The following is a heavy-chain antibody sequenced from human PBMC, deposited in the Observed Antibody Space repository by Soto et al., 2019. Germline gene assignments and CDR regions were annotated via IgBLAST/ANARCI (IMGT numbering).Heavy chain of an antibody. V-gene: IGHV3-30*03. CDR3: ARAFETKDADYYYYGMDV. D-gene: IGHD3-3*02. Sequence: GGSLRLSCAASGFSFGSYAMYWVRQPPGKGLEWVATVSYEGSIAYYSDSVKGRFTISRDNSMHTIYLQMNSLRAEDSALYYSARAFETKDADYYYYGMDVWGQGTRVTVSS. CDR2: VSYEGSIA. CDR1: GFSFGSYA. J-gene: IGHJ6*02.